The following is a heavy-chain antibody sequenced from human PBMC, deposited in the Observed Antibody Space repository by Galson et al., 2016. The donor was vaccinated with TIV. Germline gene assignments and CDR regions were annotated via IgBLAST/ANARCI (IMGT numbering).Heavy chain of an antibody. CDR1: EFTFSSYA. J-gene: IGHJ6*02. CDR2: ISYDGSDE. Sequence: SLRLSCAASEFTFSSYAMHWVRQTPGKGLEWVAVISYDGSDEYYADSVKGRFTISRDNSKDTVYLEMNSLRTEDTAMYYCAKAQETYFSNLYYGMAVWGQGTMVTVSS. V-gene: IGHV3-30*18. CDR3: AKAQETYFSNLYYGMAV. D-gene: IGHD4-11*01.